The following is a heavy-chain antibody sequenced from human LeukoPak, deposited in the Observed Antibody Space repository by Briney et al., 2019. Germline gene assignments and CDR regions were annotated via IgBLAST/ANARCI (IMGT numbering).Heavy chain of an antibody. CDR2: INPNSCGT. V-gene: IGHV1-2*02. Sequence: ASVKVSCKASGYTFTGYYMHWVRQAPGQGLEWMGWINPNSCGTNYAQKFQGRVTMTRDTSISTAYMELSRLRSDDTAVYYCARSRELEYYNWFDPWGQGTLVTVSS. D-gene: IGHD1-26*01. CDR3: ARSRELEYYNWFDP. CDR1: GYTFTGYY. J-gene: IGHJ5*02.